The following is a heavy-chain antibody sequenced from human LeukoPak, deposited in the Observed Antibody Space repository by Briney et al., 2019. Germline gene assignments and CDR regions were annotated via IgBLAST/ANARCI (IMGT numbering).Heavy chain of an antibody. Sequence: GGSLRLSCAASGFTVSSNYMSWVRQAPGKGLEWVSVIYSGGSTYYADSVKGRFTISRDNAKNSLYLQMNSLRPEDTALYYCAKDLSSAITSALALDVWGEGTTV. CDR3: AKDLSSAITSALALDV. D-gene: IGHD3-22*01. J-gene: IGHJ6*02. CDR1: GFTVSSNY. CDR2: IYSGGST. V-gene: IGHV3-53*01.